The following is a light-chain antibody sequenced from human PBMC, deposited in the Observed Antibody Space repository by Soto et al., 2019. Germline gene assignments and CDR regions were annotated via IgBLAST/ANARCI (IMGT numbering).Light chain of an antibody. CDR3: QQTYSTLALT. CDR2: GAS. V-gene: IGKV1-39*01. Sequence: DIQLTQSPFSLAASVGDRVTVSCRSSQSIDTFLNWYRHKPGKAPELLIFGASRLHSGVPSRFSGGGSGTEFTLNISSLQPEDFATYYCQQTYSTLALTFGGGTKVAI. J-gene: IGKJ4*01. CDR1: QSIDTF.